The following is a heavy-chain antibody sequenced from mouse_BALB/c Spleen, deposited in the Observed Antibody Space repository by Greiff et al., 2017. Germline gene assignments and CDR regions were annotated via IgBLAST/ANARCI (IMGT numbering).Heavy chain of an antibody. CDR1: GYTFSSYW. Sequence: VKLQQSGAELMKPGASVKISCKATGYTFSSYWIEWVKQRPGHGLEWIGEILPGSGSTNYNEKFKGKATFTADTSSNTAYMQLSSLTSEDSAVYYCARAYYGSSYRYAMDYWGQGTSVTVSS. V-gene: IGHV1-9*01. D-gene: IGHD1-1*01. CDR2: ILPGSGST. J-gene: IGHJ4*01. CDR3: ARAYYGSSYRYAMDY.